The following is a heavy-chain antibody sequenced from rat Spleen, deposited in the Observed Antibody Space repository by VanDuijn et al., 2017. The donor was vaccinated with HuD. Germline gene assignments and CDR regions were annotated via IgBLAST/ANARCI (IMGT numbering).Heavy chain of an antibody. CDR1: GFTFNDCY. J-gene: IGHJ3*01. Sequence: EVQLVESDGGLVQPGRSLKLSCVASGFTFNDCYMAWVRQAPTKGLEWVATIIYDGSSTYYRDSVKGRFTISRDDAKSTLYLQMDSLRSEDTATYYCATRGPWFAYWGQGTLVTVSS. V-gene: IGHV5-29*01. CDR2: IIYDGSST. CDR3: ATRGPWFAY.